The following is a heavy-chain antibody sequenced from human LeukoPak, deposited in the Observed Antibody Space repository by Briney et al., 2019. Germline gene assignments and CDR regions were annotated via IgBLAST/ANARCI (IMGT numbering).Heavy chain of an antibody. D-gene: IGHD3-10*01. CDR2: IYSGGST. CDR3: AREWAGYYGSETYYYYYGMDV. V-gene: IGHV3-53*01. CDR1: GFTFNSYW. Sequence: GGSLRLSCAASGFTFNSYWMSWVRQAPGKGLEWVSVIYSGGSTYYADSVKGRFTISRDNSKNTLYLQMNSLRAEDTAVYYCAREWAGYYGSETYYYYYGMDVWGQGTTITVSS. J-gene: IGHJ6*02.